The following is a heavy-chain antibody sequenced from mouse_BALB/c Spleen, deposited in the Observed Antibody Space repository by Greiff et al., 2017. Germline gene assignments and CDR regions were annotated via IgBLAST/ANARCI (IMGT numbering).Heavy chain of an antibody. CDR1: GYSITSDYA. J-gene: IGHJ4*01. CDR2: ISYSGST. CDR3: AREVVALYYYAMDY. V-gene: IGHV3-2*02. Sequence: EVQGVESGPGLVKPSQSLSLTCTVTGYSITSDYAWNWIRQFPGNKLEWMGYISYSGSTSYNPSLKSRISITRDTSKNQFFLQLNSVTTEDTATYYCAREVVALYYYAMDYWGQGTSVTVSS. D-gene: IGHD1-1*01.